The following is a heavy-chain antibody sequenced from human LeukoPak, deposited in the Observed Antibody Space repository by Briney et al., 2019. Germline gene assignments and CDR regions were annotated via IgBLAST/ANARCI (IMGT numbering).Heavy chain of an antibody. CDR3: AKEGRYCSSTSCYTFDY. CDR2: IRYDGSNK. Sequence: GGSLRLSCAASGFTFSSYGMHWVRQAPGKGLEWVAFIRYDGSNKYYADSVKGRFTISRDNSKNTLYLQMNSLRAEDTAVYYCAKEGRYCSSTSCYTFDYWGQGTLVTVSS. V-gene: IGHV3-30*02. CDR1: GFTFSSYG. J-gene: IGHJ4*02. D-gene: IGHD2-2*02.